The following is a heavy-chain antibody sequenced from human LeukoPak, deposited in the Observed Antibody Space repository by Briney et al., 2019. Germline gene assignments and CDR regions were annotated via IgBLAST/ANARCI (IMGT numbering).Heavy chain of an antibody. J-gene: IGHJ3*02. D-gene: IGHD2-2*02. CDR1: GFTFSSYA. Sequence: GGSLRLSCAASGFTFSSYAMSWVRQAPGKGLEWVSAISGSGGSTYYADSVKGRFTISRDNAKNSLYLQMNSLRAEDTAVYYGARDRPWPLGYCSSTSCYTDAFDIWGQGTMVTVSS. V-gene: IGHV3-23*01. CDR3: ARDRPWPLGYCSSTSCYTDAFDI. CDR2: ISGSGGST.